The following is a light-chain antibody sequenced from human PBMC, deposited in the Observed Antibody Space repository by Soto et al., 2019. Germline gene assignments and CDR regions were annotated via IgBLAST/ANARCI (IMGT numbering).Light chain of an antibody. V-gene: IGKV1-9*01. CDR2: ASS. CDR3: LHFNNFPLT. Sequence: DIQLTQSPSFLSASVGDRVTITCRASQGIRSLLTWYQQKPGKAPKILIYASSTLQSGVPSRCGGGGSGTDFTLTINSLQPADFATYYDLHFNNFPLTFGGGTKVEVK. J-gene: IGKJ4*01. CDR1: QGIRSL.